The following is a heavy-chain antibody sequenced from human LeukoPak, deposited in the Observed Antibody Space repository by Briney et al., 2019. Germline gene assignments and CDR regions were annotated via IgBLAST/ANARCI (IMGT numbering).Heavy chain of an antibody. D-gene: IGHD6-13*01. CDR2: ISSSGSTI. CDR3: AREIAAAGIGSDWGSFSYYYYGMDV. CDR1: GFTFSSYA. Sequence: GSLRLSCAASGFTFSSYAMSWVRQAPGKGLEWVSYISSSGSTIYYADSVKGRFTISRDNAKNSLYLQMNSLRAEDTAVYYCAREIAAAGIGSDWGSFSYYYYGMDVWGQGTTVTVSS. J-gene: IGHJ6*02. V-gene: IGHV3-48*04.